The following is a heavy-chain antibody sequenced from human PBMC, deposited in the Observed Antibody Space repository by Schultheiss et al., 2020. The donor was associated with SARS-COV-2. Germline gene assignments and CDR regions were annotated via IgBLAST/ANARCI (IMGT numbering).Heavy chain of an antibody. D-gene: IGHD6-13*01. J-gene: IGHJ4*02. Sequence: GGSLRLSCAASGFTFSNAWMSWVRQAPGKGLEWVAVIWYDGSNKYYADSVKGRFTISRDNSKNTLYLQMNSLRAEDTAVYYCAKESLIAAAGPTDYWGQGTLVTVSS. CDR3: AKESLIAAAGPTDY. CDR1: GFTFSNAW. V-gene: IGHV3-33*06. CDR2: IWYDGSNK.